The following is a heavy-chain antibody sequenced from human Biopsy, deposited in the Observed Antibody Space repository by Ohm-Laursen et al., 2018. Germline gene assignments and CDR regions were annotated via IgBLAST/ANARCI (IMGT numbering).Heavy chain of an antibody. J-gene: IGHJ5*02. CDR2: IFNSANT. Sequence: SQTLSLTCTVSGGSISSGGSYWSWIRQRPGKGLEWIGYIFNSANTYYNPSLKNLITISGDTSKNQFSLKLNSVTAADTAVYYCARGDYFDSNGYFWFDPWGQGTLVTDSS. CDR1: GGSISSGGSY. D-gene: IGHD3-22*01. CDR3: ARGDYFDSNGYFWFDP. V-gene: IGHV4-31*01.